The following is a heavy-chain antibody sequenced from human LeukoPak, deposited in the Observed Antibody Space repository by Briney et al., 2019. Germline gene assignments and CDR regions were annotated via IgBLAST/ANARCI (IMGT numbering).Heavy chain of an antibody. J-gene: IGHJ4*02. V-gene: IGHV4-39*01. CDR1: GGSISSSSYY. CDR3: ARVSVTTVAFDY. Sequence: PSETLSLTCPVSGGSISSSSYYWGWIRQPPGKGLEWIGSIHYSGSSYYNPFLKSRLTVSVDTSKNQFALKLSSVTAADTAVYYCARVSVTTVAFDYWGQGTLVTVSS. CDR2: IHYSGSS. D-gene: IGHD4-23*01.